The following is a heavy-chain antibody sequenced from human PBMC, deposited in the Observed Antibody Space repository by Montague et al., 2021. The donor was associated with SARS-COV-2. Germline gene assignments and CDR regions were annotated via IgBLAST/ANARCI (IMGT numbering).Heavy chain of an antibody. CDR1: GGSFSGYY. CDR3: ARALPVTTFFYSYYGMDV. J-gene: IGHJ6*02. CDR2: INHSGST. Sequence: SETLSLTCAVYGGSFSGYYWSWIRQPPGKGLEWIGEINHSGSTNYNPSLKSRVTISVDTSKNQFSLGLSSVTAADTAVYYCARALPVTTFFYSYYGMDVWGQGPRSPSP. D-gene: IGHD4-17*01. V-gene: IGHV4-34*01.